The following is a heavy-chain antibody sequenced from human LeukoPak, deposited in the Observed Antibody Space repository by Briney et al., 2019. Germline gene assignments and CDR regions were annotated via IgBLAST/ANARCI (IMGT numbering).Heavy chain of an antibody. CDR1: GFTFSDYY. V-gene: IGHV3-11*01. D-gene: IGHD1-26*01. CDR3: ANTPLVGAKDY. CDR2: ISSSGSTI. J-gene: IGHJ4*02. Sequence: GGSLRLSCAASGFTFSDYYMSWIRQAPGKGLEWVSYISSSGSTIYYADSVKGRFTISRDNSKNTLYLQMNSLRAEDTAVYYCANTPLVGAKDYWGQGTLVTVSS.